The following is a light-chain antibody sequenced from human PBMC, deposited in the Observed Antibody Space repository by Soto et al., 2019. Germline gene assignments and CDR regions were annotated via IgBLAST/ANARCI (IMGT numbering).Light chain of an antibody. J-gene: IGKJ1*01. CDR3: QQYNTWLWT. CDR2: GAS. Sequence: EVVMTQSPATLSVSPGERATLSCRASQNVNANLAWYQQKPGQAPRLLIHGASTRATGIPARFSGSGFGTEFILTISSLQSEEFALYYCQQYNTWLWTLGQGTKVEGK. CDR1: QNVNAN. V-gene: IGKV3-15*01.